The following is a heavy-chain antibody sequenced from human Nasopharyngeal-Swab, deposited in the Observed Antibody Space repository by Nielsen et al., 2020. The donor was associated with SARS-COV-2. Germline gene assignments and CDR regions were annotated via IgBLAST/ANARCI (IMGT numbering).Heavy chain of an antibody. Sequence: GGSLRLSCAASGFTFSSYAMSWVRPAPGKGLEWVSIISGSGDTTYYADSVKGRFAISRDNSKNTLYLQMNSLRAEDTALYYCAKSRYPYGSPLYYFDYWGQGTLVTVSS. J-gene: IGHJ4*02. CDR3: AKSRYPYGSPLYYFDY. CDR1: GFTFSSYA. D-gene: IGHD3-10*01. V-gene: IGHV3-23*01. CDR2: ISGSGDTT.